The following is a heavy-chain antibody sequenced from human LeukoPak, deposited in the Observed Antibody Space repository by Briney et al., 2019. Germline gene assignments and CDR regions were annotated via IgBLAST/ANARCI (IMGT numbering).Heavy chain of an antibody. J-gene: IGHJ4*02. Sequence: GGSLRLSCAASGFTVSSNYMSWVRQAPGKGLEWVSVIYSGGSTYYADSVKGRFTISRDNSKNTLYLQMNSLRAEVTAVYYCARAPSRIRWFFDYWGQGTLVTVSS. D-gene: IGHD4-23*01. CDR3: ARAPSRIRWFFDY. V-gene: IGHV3-53*01. CDR2: IYSGGST. CDR1: GFTVSSNY.